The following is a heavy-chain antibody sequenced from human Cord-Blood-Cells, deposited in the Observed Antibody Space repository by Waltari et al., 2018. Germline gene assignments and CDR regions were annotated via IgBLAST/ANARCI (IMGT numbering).Heavy chain of an antibody. D-gene: IGHD3-3*01. CDR2: IYYSGST. J-gene: IGHJ3*02. V-gene: IGHV4-39*01. CDR1: GGSISSSSYY. Sequence: QLQLQESGPGLVKPSETLSLTCTVSGGSISSSSYYWGWIRQPPGTGLEWIGSIYYSGSTYYNPSLKSRVTISVDTSKNQFSLKLSSVTAADTAVYYCVRHDPTDYDFWSGYAFDIWGQGTMVTVSS. CDR3: VRHDPTDYDFWSGYAFDI.